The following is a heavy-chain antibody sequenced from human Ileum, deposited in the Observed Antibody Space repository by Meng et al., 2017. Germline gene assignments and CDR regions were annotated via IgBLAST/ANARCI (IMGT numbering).Heavy chain of an antibody. Sequence: GPLHEPGPGLVRPSETLSLICTCSGASVTTSHYQWGWIRQPPGKGLEWIGYASTNYNPSLKSRLTISLDTSKNQVSLKLTSVTAADTAVYYCARDHWGSLDYWGQGILVTVSS. CDR3: ARDHWGSLDY. D-gene: IGHD7-27*01. J-gene: IGHJ4*02. CDR1: GASVTTSHYQ. V-gene: IGHV4-61*01. CDR2: AST.